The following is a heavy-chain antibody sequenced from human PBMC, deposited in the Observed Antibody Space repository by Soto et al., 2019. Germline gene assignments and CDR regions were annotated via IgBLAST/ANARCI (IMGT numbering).Heavy chain of an antibody. Sequence: GGSLRLSCAASGFTFSSYDMHWVRQATGKGLEWVSAIGTAGDTYYPGSVKGRFTISRENARNSLYLQMNSLRAGDTAVYYCARGLAAGDSLIEDYYYYYYMDVWGKGTTVTVSS. CDR2: IGTAGDT. CDR3: ARGLAAGDSLIEDYYYYYYMDV. D-gene: IGHD5-18*01. V-gene: IGHV3-13*01. CDR1: GFTFSSYD. J-gene: IGHJ6*03.